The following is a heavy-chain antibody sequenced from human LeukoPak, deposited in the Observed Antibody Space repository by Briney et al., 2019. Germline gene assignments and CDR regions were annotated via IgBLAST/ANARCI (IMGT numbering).Heavy chain of an antibody. Sequence: PGGSLRLSCSASGFTFSTYAMHWVRHAPGKGLEYVSAISSNGGSTYYADSVKVRFTISRDNSKNTLYLQMSSLRLEDTAVYYCVNSRMTTVTAFDYWGQGTLVTVSS. CDR3: VNSRMTTVTAFDY. J-gene: IGHJ4*02. V-gene: IGHV3-64D*08. CDR1: GFTFSTYA. D-gene: IGHD4-17*01. CDR2: ISSNGGST.